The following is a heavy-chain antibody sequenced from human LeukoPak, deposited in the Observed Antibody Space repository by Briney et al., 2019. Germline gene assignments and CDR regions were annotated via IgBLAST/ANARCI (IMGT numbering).Heavy chain of an antibody. V-gene: IGHV3-48*01. CDR1: GFTFSSYS. CDR3: ARGQQQLGDFDY. J-gene: IGHJ4*02. CDR2: ISSSSTI. D-gene: IGHD6-13*01. Sequence: GGSLRLSCAASGFTFSSYSMNWVRQAPGKGLEWVSYISSSSTIYYADSVKGRFTISRDNVKNSLYLQMNSLRAEDTAVYYCARGQQQLGDFDYWGQGTLVTVSP.